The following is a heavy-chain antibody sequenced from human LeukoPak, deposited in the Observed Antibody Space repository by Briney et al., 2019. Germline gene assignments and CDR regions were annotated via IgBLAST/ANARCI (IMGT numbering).Heavy chain of an antibody. D-gene: IGHD2-15*01. V-gene: IGHV1-8*03. CDR1: GYTFTSYD. CDR3: ARGLYCSGGSCYSGLDY. CDR2: MNPNSGNT. J-gene: IGHJ4*02. Sequence: ASVKVSCKASGYTFTSYDINWVRQATGQGLEWMGWMNPNSGNTGYAQKFQGRVTITRNTSISTAYMELSSLRSEDTAVYYCARGLYCSGGSCYSGLDYWGQGTLVTVSS.